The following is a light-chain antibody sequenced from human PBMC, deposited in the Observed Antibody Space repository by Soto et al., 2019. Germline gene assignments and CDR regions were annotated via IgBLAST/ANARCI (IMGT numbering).Light chain of an antibody. J-gene: IGKJ2*01. Sequence: AIRMTQSPSSFSASTGDRVTITCRASQGISSYLAWYQQKPGKAPKLLIYAAATLQRGAPSRFSASGSGTDFTLTISRLQSEDFATYYCQQYLSYPYTFGQGNKLEI. CDR2: AAA. V-gene: IGKV1-8*01. CDR1: QGISSY. CDR3: QQYLSYPYT.